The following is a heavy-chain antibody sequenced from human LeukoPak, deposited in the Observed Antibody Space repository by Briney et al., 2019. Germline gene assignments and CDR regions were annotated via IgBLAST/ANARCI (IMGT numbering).Heavy chain of an antibody. CDR3: ARSGGSYTYVPFDY. CDR1: GGTFSSYA. CDR2: IIPIFGTA. V-gene: IGHV1-69*13. J-gene: IGHJ4*02. Sequence: ASVKVSCKASGGTFSSYAISWVRQAPGQGLEWMGGIIPIFGTANYAQKFQGRVTITADESTSTAYMELSSLRSEDTAVYFCARSGGSYTYVPFDYWGQGTLVTVSS. D-gene: IGHD3-10*02.